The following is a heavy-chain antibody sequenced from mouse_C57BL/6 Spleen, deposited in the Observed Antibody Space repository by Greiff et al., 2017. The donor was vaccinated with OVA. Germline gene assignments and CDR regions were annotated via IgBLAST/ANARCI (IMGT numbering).Heavy chain of an antibody. CDR1: GFNIKDYY. CDR2: IDPEDGET. CDR3: ARLGLYDGYYEAY. V-gene: IGHV14-2*01. D-gene: IGHD2-3*01. Sequence: VQLKESGAELVKPGASVKLSCTASGFNIKDYYMHWVKQRTEQGLEWIGRIDPEDGETKYAPKFQGKATITADTSSNTAYLQLSSLTSEDTAVYYCARLGLYDGYYEAYWGQGTLVTVSA. J-gene: IGHJ3*01.